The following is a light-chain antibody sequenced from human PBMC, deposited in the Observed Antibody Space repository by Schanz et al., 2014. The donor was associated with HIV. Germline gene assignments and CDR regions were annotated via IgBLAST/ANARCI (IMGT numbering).Light chain of an antibody. Sequence: QSVLTQPPSVSGAPGQRVTISCAGSSSNIGAGYDVHWYHHLPGSAPKLLISGNNNRPSGVPDRFSGSKSGTSASLAITGRQAEDEADYYCQSYDSGLSGSLFGGGTKLTVL. CDR1: SSNIGAGYD. J-gene: IGLJ2*01. CDR3: QSYDSGLSGSL. V-gene: IGLV1-40*01. CDR2: GNN.